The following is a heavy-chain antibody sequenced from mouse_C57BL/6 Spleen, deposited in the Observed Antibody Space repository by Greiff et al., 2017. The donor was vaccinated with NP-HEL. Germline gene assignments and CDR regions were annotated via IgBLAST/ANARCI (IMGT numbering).Heavy chain of an antibody. CDR3: ARYYGSTDYAMDY. V-gene: IGHV1-20*01. D-gene: IGHD1-1*01. CDR2: INPYNGDT. Sequence: DVQLQESGPELVKPGDSVKISCKASGYSFTGYFMNWVMQSHGKSLEWIGRINPYNGDTFYNQKFKGKATLTVDKSSSTAHMELRSLTSEDSAVYYCARYYGSTDYAMDYWGQGTSVTVSS. CDR1: GYSFTGYF. J-gene: IGHJ4*01.